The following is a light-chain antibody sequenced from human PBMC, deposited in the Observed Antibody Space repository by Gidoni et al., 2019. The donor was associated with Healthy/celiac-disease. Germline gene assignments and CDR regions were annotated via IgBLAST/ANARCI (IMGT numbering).Light chain of an antibody. V-gene: IGLV3-1*01. J-gene: IGLJ2*01. Sequence: SYELTQPPSVSLSPGQTASITCSGDKLGDKYACWYQQTHGQSPVLVIYQDSKRPSGTPERFSGSNSGNTATLTISGTQAMDEADYYCQAWDSSTVVFGGGTKLTVL. CDR2: QDS. CDR1: KLGDKY. CDR3: QAWDSSTVV.